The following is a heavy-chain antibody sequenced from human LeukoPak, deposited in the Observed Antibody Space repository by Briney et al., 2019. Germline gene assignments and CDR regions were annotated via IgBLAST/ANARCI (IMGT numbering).Heavy chain of an antibody. CDR1: GGTFSSYA. J-gene: IGHJ5*02. CDR2: IIPILGIA. CDR3: ARDPPDYYDSSGYYLDWFDP. Sequence: ASVKVSCKASGGTFSSYAISWVRQAPGQGLEWMGRIIPILGIANYAQKFQGRVTITADKSTSTAYMELSGLRSEDTAVYYCARDPPDYYDSSGYYLDWFDPWGQGTLVTVSS. D-gene: IGHD3-22*01. V-gene: IGHV1-69*04.